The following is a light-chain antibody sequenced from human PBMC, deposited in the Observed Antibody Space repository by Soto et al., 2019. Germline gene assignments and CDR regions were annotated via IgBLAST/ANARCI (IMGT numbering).Light chain of an antibody. Sequence: QPVLTQPPSVSGAPGQRVTIYCTGSSSNIGAGYDVHWYQQLPGTAPKLLISGNSNRPSGVPDRFSGSKSGTSASLAITGLQAADEADYYCQSYDSSLSGFYVFGTGTKLTVL. V-gene: IGLV1-40*01. CDR3: QSYDSSLSGFYV. J-gene: IGLJ1*01. CDR2: GNS. CDR1: SSNIGAGYD.